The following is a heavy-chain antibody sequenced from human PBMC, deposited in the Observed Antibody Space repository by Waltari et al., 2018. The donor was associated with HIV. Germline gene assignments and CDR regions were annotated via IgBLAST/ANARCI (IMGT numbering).Heavy chain of an antibody. J-gene: IGHJ4*02. V-gene: IGHV3-30-3*01. CDR2: ISYDGSNK. Sequence: QVQLVESGGGVVQPGRSLRLPCAAYGFTVSSCAMHWARQAPGKGLEWVAVISYDGSNKYYADSVKSRFTISRDNSKNTLYLQMNSLRAEDTAVYYCASSTTVTTYFDYWGQGTLVTVSS. CDR1: GFTVSSCA. CDR3: ASSTTVTTYFDY. D-gene: IGHD4-17*01.